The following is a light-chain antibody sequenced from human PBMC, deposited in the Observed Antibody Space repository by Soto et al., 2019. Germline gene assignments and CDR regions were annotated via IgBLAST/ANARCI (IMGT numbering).Light chain of an antibody. Sequence: SYELTQPLSVSVAPGLTAKITCAGDNIATKNVHWYQQKPGQAPVLVIYRDNSRPSGIPERFSGSNSGNTATLTISRAQAGDEADYYCQVWDTRTAIFGGGTKVTVL. CDR1: NIATKN. J-gene: IGLJ2*01. V-gene: IGLV3-9*01. CDR2: RDN. CDR3: QVWDTRTAI.